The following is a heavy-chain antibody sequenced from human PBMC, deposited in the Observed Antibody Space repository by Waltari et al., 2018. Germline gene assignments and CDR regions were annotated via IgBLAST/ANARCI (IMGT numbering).Heavy chain of an antibody. Sequence: QVQLQESGPGLEKPSETLSLTCTVSGGSISSYYWSWIRQPPGKGLEWIGYIYYSGSTNYNPSLKSRVTISVDTSKNQFSLKLSSVTAADTAVYYCARQGREYYEGWFDPWGQGTLVTVSS. CDR1: GGSISSYY. V-gene: IGHV4-59*08. CDR3: ARQGREYYEGWFDP. CDR2: IYYSGST. J-gene: IGHJ5*02. D-gene: IGHD3-3*01.